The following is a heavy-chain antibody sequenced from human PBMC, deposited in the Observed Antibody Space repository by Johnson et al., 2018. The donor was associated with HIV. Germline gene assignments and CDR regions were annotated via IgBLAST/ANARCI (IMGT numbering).Heavy chain of an antibody. D-gene: IGHD6-19*01. CDR1: AFTFSNYA. Sequence: QVQLVESGGGVVQPGRSLRLACAASAFTFSNYAMHWVRQAPGKGLEWVAVISYDGSSKYYAESLKGRISISRDNSMNTLYLQMNSLRAEDTAVYYCATFGYTSGWIVTDDAFDIWGKGTMVTVSS. CDR2: ISYDGSSK. V-gene: IGHV3-30-3*01. J-gene: IGHJ3*02. CDR3: ATFGYTSGWIVTDDAFDI.